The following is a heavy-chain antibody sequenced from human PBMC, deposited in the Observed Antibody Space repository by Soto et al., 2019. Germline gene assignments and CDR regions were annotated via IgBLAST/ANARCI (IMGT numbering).Heavy chain of an antibody. V-gene: IGHV3-23*01. Sequence: EVQVLESGGGWVQPGESLRLSCTASGFIFDNYAMSWVRQAPGKGLEWVSTVSGTGGSTYYADSVKGRFAASRDNFRNILYLQMNSLTAEDTAVYYCAKGVTVGFALAGRFDPWGQGTLVTVSS. CDR2: VSGTGGST. CDR1: GFIFDNYA. D-gene: IGHD6-19*01. CDR3: AKGVTVGFALAGRFDP. J-gene: IGHJ5*02.